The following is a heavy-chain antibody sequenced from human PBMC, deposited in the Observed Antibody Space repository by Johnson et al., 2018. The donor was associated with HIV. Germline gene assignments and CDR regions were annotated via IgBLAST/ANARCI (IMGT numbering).Heavy chain of an antibody. Sequence: MLLVESGGGLVKPGGSLRLSCAASGFTFSDYYMTWIRQAPGKGLEWVSRINSDGSSTNYADSVKGRFTISRDNAKNTLYLQMNSLRAEDTAVYYCARGVAMIVFWGQGTMVTVSS. J-gene: IGHJ3*01. D-gene: IGHD3-22*01. CDR3: ARGVAMIVF. V-gene: IGHV3-74*02. CDR2: INSDGSST. CDR1: GFTFSDYY.